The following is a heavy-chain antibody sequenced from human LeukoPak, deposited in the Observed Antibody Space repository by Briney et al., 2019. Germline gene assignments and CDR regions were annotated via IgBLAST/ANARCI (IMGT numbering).Heavy chain of an antibody. J-gene: IGHJ6*03. D-gene: IGHD3-10*01. V-gene: IGHV3-23*01. CDR3: ARVPPDYYYYYMDV. Sequence: GGSLRLSCAASGFTFSSYGMSWVRQAPGKGLEWVSAISGSGGSTYYADSVKGRFTISRDNSKNTLYLQMNSLRAEDTAVYYCARVPPDYYYYYMDVWGKGTTVTISS. CDR2: ISGSGGST. CDR1: GFTFSSYG.